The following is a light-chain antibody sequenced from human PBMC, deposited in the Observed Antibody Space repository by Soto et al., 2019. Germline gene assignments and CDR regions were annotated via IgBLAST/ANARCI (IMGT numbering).Light chain of an antibody. CDR3: SSYAGSNNLV. CDR1: SSDVGGYNY. V-gene: IGLV2-8*01. CDR2: EVS. Sequence: QSALPQPPSASGSPGQSVTISCTGTSSDVGGYNYVSWYQQHPGKAPKLMMYEVSKRPSGVPDRFSGSKSGNTASLTVSGLQAEDEADYYCSSYAGSNNLVFGGGTKPTVL. J-gene: IGLJ2*01.